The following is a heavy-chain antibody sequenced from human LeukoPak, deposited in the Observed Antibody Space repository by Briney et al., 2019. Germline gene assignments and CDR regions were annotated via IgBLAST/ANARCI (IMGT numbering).Heavy chain of an antibody. Sequence: ASVKVSCKASGYTFTSYDINWVRQATGQGLEWMGWMNPNSGNTGYAQKFQGRVTITRNTPISTAYMELSSLRAEDTAVYYCARDRRLWFGELVPNDAFDIWGQGTMVTVSS. V-gene: IGHV1-8*03. J-gene: IGHJ3*02. D-gene: IGHD3-10*01. CDR1: GYTFTSYD. CDR3: ARDRRLWFGELVPNDAFDI. CDR2: MNPNSGNT.